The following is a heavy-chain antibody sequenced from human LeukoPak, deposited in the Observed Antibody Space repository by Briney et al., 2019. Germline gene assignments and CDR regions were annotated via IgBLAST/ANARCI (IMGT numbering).Heavy chain of an antibody. V-gene: IGHV4-39*07. Sequence: PSETLSLTCTVSGGSVSSTSHHWDWIRQPPGQGLEWIGSIFYSGSTYYSPSLKSRVTISVDTSKNQFSLKLSSVTAADTAVYYCARGGYQALWLYFGYWGQGTLVTVSS. J-gene: IGHJ4*02. CDR2: IFYSGST. CDR1: GGSVSSTSHH. D-gene: IGHD3-10*01. CDR3: ARGGYQALWLYFGY.